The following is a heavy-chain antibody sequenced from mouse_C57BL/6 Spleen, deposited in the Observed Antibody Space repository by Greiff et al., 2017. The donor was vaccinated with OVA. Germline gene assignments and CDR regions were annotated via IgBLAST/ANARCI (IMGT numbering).Heavy chain of an antibody. D-gene: IGHD2-5*01. CDR3: ARLAYYSNYLFAY. CDR1: GYTFTSYW. Sequence: QVQLQQPGAELVMPGASVKLSCKASGYTFTSYWMHWVKQRPGQGLEWIGEIDPSDSYTNYNQKFKGKSTLTVDKSSSTAYMQLSSLTSEDSAVYYCARLAYYSNYLFAYWGQGTLVTVSA. V-gene: IGHV1-69*01. CDR2: IDPSDSYT. J-gene: IGHJ3*01.